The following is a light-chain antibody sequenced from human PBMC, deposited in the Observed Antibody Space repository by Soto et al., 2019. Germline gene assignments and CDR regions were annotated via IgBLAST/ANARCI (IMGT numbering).Light chain of an antibody. J-gene: IGLJ1*01. V-gene: IGLV1-40*01. CDR3: QSFDSSLGAYV. CDR1: SSNIGAGYD. Sequence: SVLTQPPSVSGAPGQRVTISCTGSSSNIGAGYDVHWYQQLPGTAPKLLIYGNSNRPSGVPDRFSGSKSGTSASLAITGLQAEDEADYYCQSFDSSLGAYVFGTGTKVTVL. CDR2: GNS.